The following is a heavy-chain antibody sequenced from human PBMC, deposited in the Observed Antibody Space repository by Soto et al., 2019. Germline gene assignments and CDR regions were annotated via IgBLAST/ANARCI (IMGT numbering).Heavy chain of an antibody. CDR1: GGSISSGGYY. V-gene: IGHV4-31*02. CDR3: ARVRAAAGRDFDY. D-gene: IGHD6-13*01. Sequence: TLSLTCTVSGGSISSGGYYWSWIRQHPGKCLEWIGYIYYSGSTYYNPSLKSRVTISVDTSKNQFSLKLSAVTAADTAVYYCARVRAAAGRDFDYWGQGTLVTVSS. CDR2: IYYSGST. J-gene: IGHJ4*02.